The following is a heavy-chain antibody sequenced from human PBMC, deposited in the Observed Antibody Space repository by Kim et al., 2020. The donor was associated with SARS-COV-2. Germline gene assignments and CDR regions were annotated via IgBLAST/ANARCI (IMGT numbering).Heavy chain of an antibody. D-gene: IGHD3-16*01. CDR2: INSGGRAT. J-gene: IGHJ4*01. CDR3: ARVKGGGGAIGDLDY. Sequence: GGSLRLSCAASGFTFNKNGMTWVRQAPGKGLDWVSLINSGGRATYYEDSVKGRFTISRDNSKNTLYLQMNSLRAEDTAVYYCARVKGGGGAIGDLDYWR. CDR1: GFTFNKNG. V-gene: IGHV3-23*03.